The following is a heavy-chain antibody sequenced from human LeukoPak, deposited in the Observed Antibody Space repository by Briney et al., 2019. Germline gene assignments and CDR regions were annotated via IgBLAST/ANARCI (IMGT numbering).Heavy chain of an antibody. CDR3: ARGWGFYYHSSGNFDY. CDR2: IKQDGSEK. D-gene: IGHD3-22*01. CDR1: GFTFSSYW. J-gene: IGHJ4*02. V-gene: IGHV3-7*01. Sequence: GGSLSLSCAACGFTFSSYWMSWVRRAPGKGLEWVANIKQDGSEKYYVDSVKGRFTISRDNAKNSLYLQMNSLRAEDTAVYYCARGWGFYYHSSGNFDYWGQGTLVTV.